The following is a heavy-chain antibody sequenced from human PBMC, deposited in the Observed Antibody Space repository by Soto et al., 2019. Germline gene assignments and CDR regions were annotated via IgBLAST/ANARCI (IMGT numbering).Heavy chain of an antibody. CDR3: ATDKGDSYGYGNY. D-gene: IGHD5-18*01. J-gene: IGHJ4*02. CDR1: GFTFSNSA. CDR2: IVVGSGNT. V-gene: IGHV1-58*01. Sequence: SVKVSCKASGFTFSNSAVQWVRQARGQRLEWIGWIVVGSGNTNYAQKFQERVTITRDMSTTTAYMELSSLRSVDTAVYYCATDKGDSYGYGNYWGQGTLVTVS.